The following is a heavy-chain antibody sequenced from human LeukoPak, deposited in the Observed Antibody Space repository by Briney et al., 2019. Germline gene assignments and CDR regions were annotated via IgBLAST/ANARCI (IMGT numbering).Heavy chain of an antibody. CDR1: GYTFTSYR. CDR3: ARGYCGGDCPLYY. J-gene: IGHJ4*02. Sequence: ASVKVSCKASGYTFTSYRISWVRQAPGQALDLMGWIRAYNGNTNYAQKLQGRVTMTTDTSTSTAYMELRSLRSDDTAVYYCARGYCGGDCPLYYWGQGTLVTVSS. D-gene: IGHD2-21*02. CDR2: IRAYNGNT. V-gene: IGHV1-18*04.